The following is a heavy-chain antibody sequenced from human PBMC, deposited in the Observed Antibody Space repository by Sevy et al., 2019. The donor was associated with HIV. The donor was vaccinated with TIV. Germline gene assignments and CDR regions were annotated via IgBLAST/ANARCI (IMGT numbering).Heavy chain of an antibody. CDR1: GFTFSDYY. V-gene: IGHV3-11*01. CDR2: ISSSGSTT. D-gene: IGHD4-4*01. J-gene: IGHJ4*02. Sequence: GGSLRLSCAASGFTFSDYYMSWIRQAPGKGLEWISYISSSGSTTYYADSVKGRFTISRDNAKNSLYLQMNSLRAEDTAVYYCARDRGGDIGNSWDFDSWGQGTLVTVSS. CDR3: ARDRGGDIGNSWDFDS.